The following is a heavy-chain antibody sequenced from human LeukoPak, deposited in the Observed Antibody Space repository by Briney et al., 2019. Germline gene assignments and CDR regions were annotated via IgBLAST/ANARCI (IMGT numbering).Heavy chain of an antibody. J-gene: IGHJ4*02. CDR1: GFTFSNYW. V-gene: IGHV3-7*01. CDR3: AREFLTGFDY. D-gene: IGHD2-21*01. CDR2: IKQDGSEK. Sequence: GGSLRLSCAASGFTFSNYWMSWVRQAPGKGLEWVANIKQDGSEKYYVDSVKGRFTISRDNAKNSLYLQMNSLRAEDTAVYYCAREFLTGFDYWGQGTLVTVSS.